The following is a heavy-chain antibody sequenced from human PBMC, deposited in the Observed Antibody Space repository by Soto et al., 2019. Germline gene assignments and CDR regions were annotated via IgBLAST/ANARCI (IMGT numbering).Heavy chain of an antibody. Sequence: SETLSLTCTVSGGSISSYYWSWIRQPPGKGLEWIGYIYYSGSTNYNPSLKSRVTISVDTSKNQFSLKLSSVTAADTAVYYCARLNDYVSSFDYWGQGTLVTVSS. V-gene: IGHV4-59*08. D-gene: IGHD3-16*01. J-gene: IGHJ4*02. CDR3: ARLNDYVSSFDY. CDR2: IYYSGST. CDR1: GGSISSYY.